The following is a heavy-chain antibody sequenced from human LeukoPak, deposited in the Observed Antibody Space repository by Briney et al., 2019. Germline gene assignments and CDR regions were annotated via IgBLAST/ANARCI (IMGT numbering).Heavy chain of an antibody. J-gene: IGHJ4*02. CDR2: ISGSGGST. V-gene: IGHV3-23*01. D-gene: IGHD2-15*01. CDR1: GFTFSSYA. CDR3: ARVGLEFGTPNLAYFDY. Sequence: PGGSLRLSCAASGFTFSSYAMSWVRQAPGKGLEWVSAISGSGGSTYYADSVKGRFTISRDNSKNTLYLQMNSLRAEDTAVYYCARVGLEFGTPNLAYFDYWGQGTLVTVSS.